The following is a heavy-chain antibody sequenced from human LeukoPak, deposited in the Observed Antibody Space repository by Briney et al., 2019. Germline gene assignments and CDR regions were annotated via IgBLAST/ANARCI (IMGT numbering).Heavy chain of an antibody. Sequence: PGGSLRLSCAASGFTFSTYGMHWVRQAPGKGLEWVAFIRYDGSNKYYADSVKGRFTISRDNSKNTLYLQMNSLRAEDTAVYYCAKGGIAVAAYYFDYWGQGTLVTVSS. CDR2: IRYDGSNK. CDR1: GFTFSTYG. CDR3: AKGGIAVAAYYFDY. D-gene: IGHD6-19*01. J-gene: IGHJ4*02. V-gene: IGHV3-30*02.